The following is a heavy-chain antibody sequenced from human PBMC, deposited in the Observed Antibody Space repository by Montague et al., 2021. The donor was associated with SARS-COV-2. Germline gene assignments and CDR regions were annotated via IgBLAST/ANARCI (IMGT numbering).Heavy chain of an antibody. CDR3: ARAIPRRLQFDPYFDY. V-gene: IGHV4-59*01. D-gene: IGHD5-24*01. CDR2: IYCSGST. Sequence: SETLSLTCTVSGGSISSYYWSWIRQPPGKGLEWIGYIYCSGSTNYNPSLKSRVTISVDTSKNQFSLKLRSVTAADTAVYYCARAIPRRLQFDPYFDYWGQGTLVTVSS. CDR1: GGSISSYY. J-gene: IGHJ4*02.